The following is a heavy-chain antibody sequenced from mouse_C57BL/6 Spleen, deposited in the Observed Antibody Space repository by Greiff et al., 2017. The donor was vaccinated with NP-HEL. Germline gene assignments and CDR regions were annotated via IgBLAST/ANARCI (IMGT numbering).Heavy chain of an antibody. CDR3: ARGEYYGSSFDY. V-gene: IGHV1-59*01. CDR1: GYTFTSYW. D-gene: IGHD1-1*01. J-gene: IGHJ2*01. Sequence: QVQLQQPGAELVRPGTSVKLSCKASGYTFTSYWMHWVKQRPGQGLEWIGVIDPSDSYTNYNQKFKDKATLTVDTSSSTAYMQLSSLTSEDSAVYYCARGEYYGSSFDYWGQGTTLTVSS. CDR2: IDPSDSYT.